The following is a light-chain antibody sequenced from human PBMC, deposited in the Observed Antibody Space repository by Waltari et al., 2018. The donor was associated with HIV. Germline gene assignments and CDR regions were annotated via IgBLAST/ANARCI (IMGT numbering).Light chain of an antibody. CDR3: GTWDDKLGGGI. Sequence: QSVLPQPPSVSAAPGQKVTIPCSGSSSNVGPNGVSWYQQLPGKSPTLLIYDRNNRFPGVPDRFSASQSGTSATLGISGLQTGDEANYYCGTWDDKLGGGIFGGGTKLTVL. V-gene: IGLV1-51*01. CDR1: SSNVGPNG. CDR2: DRN. J-gene: IGLJ2*01.